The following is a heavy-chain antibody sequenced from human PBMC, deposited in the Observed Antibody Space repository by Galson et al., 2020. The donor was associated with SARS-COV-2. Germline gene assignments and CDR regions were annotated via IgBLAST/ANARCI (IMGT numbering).Heavy chain of an antibody. D-gene: IGHD4-4*01. CDR2: IYYSGNT. V-gene: IGHV4-39*01. CDR3: ARYMTTMGVCDY. CDR1: GGSMSSSSFY. Sequence: SETLSLTCTVSGGSMSSSSFYWGWIRQPPGKGLEWIGNIYYSGNTYYNPSLKSRVTISVDTSKNQFSLKLSSVTAADTAVYYCARYMTTMGVCDYWGQGTLVTVSA. J-gene: IGHJ4*02.